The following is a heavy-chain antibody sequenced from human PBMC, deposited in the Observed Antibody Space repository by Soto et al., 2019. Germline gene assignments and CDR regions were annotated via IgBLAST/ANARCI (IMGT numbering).Heavy chain of an antibody. Sequence: PGGSLRLSCAASGFTFSSLGMHWVRQAPGKGLEWVAVIWYDGSNKYYADSVKGRFTISRDNSKNTLYLQMNSLRAEDTAVYYCAREGVVVAATAPVRSHYYYGMDVWGQGTTVTVSS. CDR2: IWYDGSNK. D-gene: IGHD2-15*01. CDR3: AREGVVVAATAPVRSHYYYGMDV. J-gene: IGHJ6*02. V-gene: IGHV3-33*01. CDR1: GFTFSSLG.